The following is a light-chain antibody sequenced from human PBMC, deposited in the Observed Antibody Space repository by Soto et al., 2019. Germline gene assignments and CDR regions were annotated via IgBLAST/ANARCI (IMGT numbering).Light chain of an antibody. V-gene: IGKV3D-20*02. CDR1: QSVSSSY. CDR3: QQRSDWLPIT. J-gene: IGKJ5*01. Sequence: IVLTQSPAILALSPGDRATLSCSASQSVSSSYLAWYQHKPGQAPRLLIHGASSRVTGIPDRFSGSGSGTDFTLTITRLEPEDFAVYYCQQRSDWLPITFGQGTRLEIK. CDR2: GAS.